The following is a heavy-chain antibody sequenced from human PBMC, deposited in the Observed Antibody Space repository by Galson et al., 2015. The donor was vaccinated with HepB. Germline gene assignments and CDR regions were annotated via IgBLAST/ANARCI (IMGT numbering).Heavy chain of an antibody. CDR3: TTSGEYSSTWYGSPPTVYYFDY. CDR2: FDPEDGET. D-gene: IGHD6-13*01. J-gene: IGHJ4*02. CDR1: GYTLTELS. Sequence: SVKVSCKVSGYTLTELSMHWVRQAPGKGLEWMGSFDPEDGETVYAQNFQGRVTMTEDTSTDTAYMDLSSLRSEDTAMYYCTTSGEYSSTWYGSPPTVYYFDYWGQGTLVTVSS. V-gene: IGHV1-24*01.